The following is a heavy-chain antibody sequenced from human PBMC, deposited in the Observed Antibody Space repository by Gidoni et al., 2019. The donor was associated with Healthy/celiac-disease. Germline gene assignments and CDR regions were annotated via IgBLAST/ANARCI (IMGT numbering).Heavy chain of an antibody. D-gene: IGHD3-3*01. Sequence: QVQLVQSGAEVKKPGASVKVSCKASGYTFTSYYMHWVRHAPGQVLEWMGIINPSGGSTSYAQKFHGRVTMTRDTSTSTVYMELSSLRSEDTAVYYCARELRFLEWLAYYYYGMDVWGQGTTVTVSS. J-gene: IGHJ6*02. CDR2: INPSGGST. CDR3: ARELRFLEWLAYYYYGMDV. V-gene: IGHV1-46*01. CDR1: GYTFTSYY.